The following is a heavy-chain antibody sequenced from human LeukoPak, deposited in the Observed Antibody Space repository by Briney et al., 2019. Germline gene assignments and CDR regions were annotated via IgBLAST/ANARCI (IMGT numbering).Heavy chain of an antibody. CDR2: INYRGSA. CDR1: GGSISSVDYY. CDR3: ARGRLRFDY. Sequence: SETLSLTCTVSGGSISSVDYYWSWIRQYPGKGLEWIGYINYRGSAYYNPSLKSRVTISVDTSKNQFSLKLSSVTAADTAVYYCARGRLRFDYWGQGTLVTVSS. J-gene: IGHJ4*02. D-gene: IGHD5-12*01. V-gene: IGHV4-31*03.